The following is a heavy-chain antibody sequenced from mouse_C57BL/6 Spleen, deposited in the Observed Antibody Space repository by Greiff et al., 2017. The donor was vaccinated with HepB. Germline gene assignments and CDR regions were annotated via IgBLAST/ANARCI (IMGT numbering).Heavy chain of an antibody. CDR3: ARWNGDYAMDY. CDR2: INPGSGGT. V-gene: IGHV1-54*01. Sequence: QVQLKESGAELVRPGTSVKVSCKASGYAFTNYLIEWVKQRPGQGLEWIGVINPGSGGTNYNEKFKGKATLTADKSSSTAYMQLSSLTSEDSAVYFCARWNGDYAMDYWGQGTSVTVSS. J-gene: IGHJ4*01. CDR1: GYAFTNYL.